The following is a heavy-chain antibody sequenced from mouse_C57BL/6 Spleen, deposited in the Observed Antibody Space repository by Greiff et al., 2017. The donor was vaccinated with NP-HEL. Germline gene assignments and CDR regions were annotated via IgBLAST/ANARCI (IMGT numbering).Heavy chain of an antibody. D-gene: IGHD1-1*01. Sequence: EVQGVESGGDLVKPGGSLKLSCAASGFTFSSYGMSWVRQTPDKRLEWVATISSGGSYTYYPDSVKGRFTISRDNAKNTLSLQMSSLKSEDTAMYYCVGDYGSSYGEGYYAMDYWGQGTSVTFSS. CDR3: VGDYGSSYGEGYYAMDY. V-gene: IGHV5-6*01. CDR2: ISSGGSYT. J-gene: IGHJ4*01. CDR1: GFTFSSYG.